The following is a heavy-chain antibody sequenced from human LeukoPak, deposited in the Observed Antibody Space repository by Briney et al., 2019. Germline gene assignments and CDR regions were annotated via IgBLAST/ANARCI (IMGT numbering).Heavy chain of an antibody. CDR3: ARDGHGNFWRARRTYYMDV. CDR2: ISSSSNYI. CDR1: GFTFSSYI. J-gene: IGHJ6*03. Sequence: GGSLRLSCGASGFTFSSYIINWVRQAPGKGLEWVSSISSSSNYIYYADSVKGRFTISRDNAKNSLYLQMNGLRAEDTAVYYCARDGHGNFWRARRTYYMDVWGKGTTVTVSS. D-gene: IGHD3-3*01. V-gene: IGHV3-21*01.